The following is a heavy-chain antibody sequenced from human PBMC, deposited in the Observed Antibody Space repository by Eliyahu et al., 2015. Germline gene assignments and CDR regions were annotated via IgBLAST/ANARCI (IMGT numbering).Heavy chain of an antibody. V-gene: IGHV3-23*01. D-gene: IGHD4-17*01. Sequence: EVQLLQSGGGLVQPGGSLRLXCAASGFTFRYYAMNWVRQGPRKGLELVSAISXTGKSTXFADSVKXRFTIXRDNSNNTVYLQMSSLRAEDTAIYYCARDMQGAVTTLFDYWGQGNLVTVSS. CDR3: ARDMQGAVTTLFDY. CDR1: GFTFRYYA. J-gene: IGHJ4*02. CDR2: ISXTGKST.